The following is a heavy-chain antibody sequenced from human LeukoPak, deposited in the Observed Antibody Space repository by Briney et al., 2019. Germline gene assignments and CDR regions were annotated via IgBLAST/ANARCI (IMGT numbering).Heavy chain of an antibody. D-gene: IGHD6-13*01. V-gene: IGHV3-33*08. J-gene: IGHJ5*02. CDR3: ARDGDSSSWCRFDP. CDR2: IWYDGSNK. CDR1: GFTFSSHV. Sequence: GGSLRLSCAASGFTFSSHVMSWVRQAPGKGLEWVAVIWYDGSNKYYADSVKGRFTISRDNSKNTLYLQMNSLRAEDTAVYYCARDGDSSSWCRFDPWGQGTLVTVSS.